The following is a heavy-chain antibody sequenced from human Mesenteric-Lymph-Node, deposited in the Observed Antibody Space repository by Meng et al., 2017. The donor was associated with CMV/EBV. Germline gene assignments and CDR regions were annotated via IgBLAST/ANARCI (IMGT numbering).Heavy chain of an antibody. Sequence: AYSCSWIRQPPGKGLEWIGEINHSGSTNYNPSLKSRVTISVDTSKNQFSLKLSSVTAADTALYYCARGRQYYGSGSYPPWAFYFDYWGQGTLVTVSS. J-gene: IGHJ4*02. V-gene: IGHV4-34*01. CDR1: AYS. CDR2: INHSGST. CDR3: ARGRQYYGSGSYPPWAFYFDY. D-gene: IGHD3-10*01.